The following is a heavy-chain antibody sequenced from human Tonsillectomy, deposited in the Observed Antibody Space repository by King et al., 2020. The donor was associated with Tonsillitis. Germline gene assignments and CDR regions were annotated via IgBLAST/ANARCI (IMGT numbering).Heavy chain of an antibody. Sequence: QLVQSGAEVKKPGESLKISCKGSGYRFTDFWIGWVRQMPGKGLEWMGIIYPGDSDTRYSPSFQGQVTISADKSISTAYLQWSSLKASDTAMYYCARPVFRFRAVISDAFDIWGQGTMVIVSS. CDR3: ARPVFRFRAVISDAFDI. CDR1: GYRFTDFW. J-gene: IGHJ3*02. CDR2: IYPGDSDT. D-gene: IGHD3-10*01. V-gene: IGHV5-51*01.